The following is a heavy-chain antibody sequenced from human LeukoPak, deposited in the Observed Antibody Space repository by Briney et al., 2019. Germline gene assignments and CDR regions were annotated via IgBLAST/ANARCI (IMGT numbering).Heavy chain of an antibody. D-gene: IGHD6-19*01. CDR2: ISWNSYSI. CDR1: GFTFDDYA. CDR3: AKDSSGWPLFDY. Sequence: GGSLRLSCAASGFTFDDYAMHWVRQAPGKGLEWVSGISWNSYSIVYADSVKGRFTISRDNAKNSLYLQMNSLRAEDMAFYYCAKDSSGWPLFDYWGQGTLVTVSS. J-gene: IGHJ4*02. V-gene: IGHV3-9*03.